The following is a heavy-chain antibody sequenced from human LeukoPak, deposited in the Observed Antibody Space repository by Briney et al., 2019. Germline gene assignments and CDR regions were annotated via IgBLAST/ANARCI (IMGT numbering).Heavy chain of an antibody. J-gene: IGHJ3*02. CDR2: ISGSGGNT. Sequence: GGSLRLSCAASGFTFSSYAMSWVRQAPGKGREGVSAISGSGGNTYYADSVKGRFIISRDNSKNTLYLQMNSLKAADTPEYYWAKVRVCDSSGYYDAFDIWGQGTMVTVSS. D-gene: IGHD3-22*01. CDR1: GFTFSSYA. V-gene: IGHV3-23*01. CDR3: AKVRVCDSSGYYDAFDI.